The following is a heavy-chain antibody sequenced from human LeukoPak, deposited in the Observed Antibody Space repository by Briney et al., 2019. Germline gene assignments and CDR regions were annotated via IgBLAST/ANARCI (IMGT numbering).Heavy chain of an antibody. CDR3: ARRVIGVDIVAPPDY. CDR1: GGSISSSSYY. J-gene: IGHJ4*02. V-gene: IGHV4-39*01. Sequence: PSETMSLTCTVSGGSISSSSYYWGWIRQPPGKGLEWIGSIYYSGSTYYNPSLKSRVTISVDTSKNQFSLKLSSLTAADTAVYYCARRVIGVDIVAPPDYWGQGTLVTVSS. D-gene: IGHD5-12*01. CDR2: IYYSGST.